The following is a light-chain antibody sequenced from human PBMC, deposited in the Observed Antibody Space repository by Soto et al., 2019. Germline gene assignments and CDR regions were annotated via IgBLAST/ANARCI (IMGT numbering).Light chain of an antibody. CDR1: SSDVGGYNY. J-gene: IGLJ1*01. V-gene: IGLV2-14*01. CDR3: SSYTSSSIDYV. Sequence: QSALTQPASVSGSPGQSITISCTGTSSDVGGYNYVSWYQQHPGKAPKLMIYEVSNRPSGVSNRLSGSKSGNTASLTISGLQAEDEADYYCSSYTSSSIDYVFGTGTKLTVI. CDR2: EVS.